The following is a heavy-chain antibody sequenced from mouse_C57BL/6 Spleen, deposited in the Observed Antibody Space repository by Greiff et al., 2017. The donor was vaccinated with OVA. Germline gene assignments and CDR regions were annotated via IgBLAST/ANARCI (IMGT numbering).Heavy chain of an antibody. CDR3: ARSGYSGGYYFDY. CDR1: GYTFTSYW. V-gene: IGHV1-69*01. Sequence: QVQLQQPGAELVMPGASVKLSCKASGYTFTSYWMHWVKQRPGQGLEWIGEIDPSDSYTNYNQKFKGKSTLTVDKSSSTAYMQLSSLTSEDSAVYYCARSGYSGGYYFDYWGQGTTLTVSS. CDR2: IDPSDSYT. D-gene: IGHD3-1*01. J-gene: IGHJ2*01.